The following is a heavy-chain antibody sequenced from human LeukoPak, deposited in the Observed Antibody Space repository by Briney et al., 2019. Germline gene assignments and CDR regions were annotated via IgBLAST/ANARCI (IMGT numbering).Heavy chain of an antibody. CDR3: ARGGCYYDSSGYYDY. Sequence: WGSLRLSYAASGVIFSSYWMSWVRQAPGKGLEWVANIKQDGSEKYYVDSVKGRFTISRNNTKNSLYLQMNSLRAEDTAVYYCARGGCYYDSSGYYDYWGQGTLVTVSS. D-gene: IGHD3-22*01. CDR1: GVIFSSYW. CDR2: IKQDGSEK. V-gene: IGHV3-7*01. J-gene: IGHJ4*02.